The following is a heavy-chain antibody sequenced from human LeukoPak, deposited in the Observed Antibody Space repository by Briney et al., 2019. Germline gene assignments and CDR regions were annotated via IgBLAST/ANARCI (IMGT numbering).Heavy chain of an antibody. CDR1: GFTFSSYG. CDR3: ARVPSWKGYMDV. CDR2: ISGSGGST. V-gene: IGHV3-23*01. Sequence: GGTLRLSCAASGFTFSSYGMSWVRQAPGKVLEWVSAISGSGGSTYYADSVKGRFTISRDNSKNTLYLQMNSLRAEDTAVYYCARVPSWKGYMDVWGKGTTVTVSS. D-gene: IGHD1-1*01. J-gene: IGHJ6*03.